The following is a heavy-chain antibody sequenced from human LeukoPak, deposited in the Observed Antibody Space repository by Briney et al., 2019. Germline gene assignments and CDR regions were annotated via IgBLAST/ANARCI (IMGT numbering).Heavy chain of an antibody. CDR2: IKQDGSEK. D-gene: IGHD2/OR15-2a*01. Sequence: GGALELSLAAAGFTFSSYWMSWGRPAPGKGLEWVADIKQDGSEKYYVDSVKGRFTISRDNAKNSLYLQMNSLRAEDTAVYYCARDSTCAYWGQGTLVTVSS. CDR3: ARDSTCAY. J-gene: IGHJ4*02. V-gene: IGHV3-7*01. CDR1: GFTFSSYW.